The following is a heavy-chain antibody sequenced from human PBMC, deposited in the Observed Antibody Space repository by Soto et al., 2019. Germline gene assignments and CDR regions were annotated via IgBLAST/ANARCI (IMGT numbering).Heavy chain of an antibody. CDR1: GFTFSSYC. CDR3: AKDYSSGWYGFDYFDY. Sequence: GGSLTLSCAASGFTFSSYCMHWVRQAPGKGLEWVAVISYDGSNKYYADSVKGRFTISRDNSKNTLYLQMNSLRAEDTAVYYCAKDYSSGWYGFDYFDYWGQGTLVTVSS. V-gene: IGHV3-30*18. J-gene: IGHJ4*02. CDR2: ISYDGSNK. D-gene: IGHD6-19*01.